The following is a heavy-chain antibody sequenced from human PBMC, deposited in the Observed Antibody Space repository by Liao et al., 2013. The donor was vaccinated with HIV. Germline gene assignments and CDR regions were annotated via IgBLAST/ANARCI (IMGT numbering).Heavy chain of an antibody. CDR1: GASISTNTYY. CDR2: IYYSGST. J-gene: IGHJ6*03. D-gene: IGHD3-3*01. V-gene: IGHV4-39*07. CDR3: AREKYYDFWSGYYGDYYYYMDV. Sequence: QLQLQESGPGLVKPSETLSLTCNVSGASISTNTYYWAWIRQPPGEGLEWIGTIYYSGSTYYNPSLKSRLSIAVDTPNNQFSLRLKSVTAADTAVYYCAREKYYDFWSGYYGDYYYYMDVWGKGTTVTVSS.